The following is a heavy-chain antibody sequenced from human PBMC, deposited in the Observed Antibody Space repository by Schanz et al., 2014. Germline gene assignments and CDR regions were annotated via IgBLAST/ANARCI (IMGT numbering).Heavy chain of an antibody. V-gene: IGHV3-33*08. CDR3: AKGPYYYYYMDV. CDR2: IWSDGTNE. Sequence: VQLVESGGGLVQPGGSLRLSCAASGFTFSSYSMNWVRQAPGKGLVWVAVIWSDGTNEYYADSVKGRFTISGDSSKYTVYLQMNSLRADDTAVYYCAKGPYYYYYMDVWGNGTTVTVSS. CDR1: GFTFSSYS. J-gene: IGHJ6*03.